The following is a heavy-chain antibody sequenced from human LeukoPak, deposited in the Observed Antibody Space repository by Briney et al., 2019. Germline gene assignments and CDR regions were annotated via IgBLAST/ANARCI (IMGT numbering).Heavy chain of an antibody. CDR3: ARAFPHSNYGYYYYGTDV. CDR2: IYYSGST. CDR1: GGSLSSGDYY. V-gene: IGHV4-30-4*01. Sequence: SQTLSLTCTVSGGSLSSGDYYWSWIRQPPGTGLEWIGYIYYSGSTYYNPSLKSRVTISVDTSKNQFSLKLSSVTAADTAVYYCARAFPHSNYGYYYYGTDVWGQGTTVTVSS. J-gene: IGHJ6*02. D-gene: IGHD4-11*01.